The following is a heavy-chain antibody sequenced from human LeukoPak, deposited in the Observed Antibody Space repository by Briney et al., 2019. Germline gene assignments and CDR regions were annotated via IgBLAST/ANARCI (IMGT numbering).Heavy chain of an antibody. D-gene: IGHD1-26*01. CDR1: GFTFSDYY. Sequence: GGSLRLSCAASGFTFSDYYMSWIRQAPGKGLEWVSYISNTGSTIYYADSVKGRFTISRDNAKNSLYLQMNSLRAEDTAVYYCARDVGATLGAFDIWGQGTMVTVSS. CDR3: ARDVGATLGAFDI. J-gene: IGHJ3*02. CDR2: ISNTGSTI. V-gene: IGHV3-11*04.